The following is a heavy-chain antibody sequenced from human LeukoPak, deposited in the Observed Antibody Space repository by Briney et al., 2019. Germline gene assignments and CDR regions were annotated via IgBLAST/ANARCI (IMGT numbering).Heavy chain of an antibody. CDR2: ISSTSAYI. Sequence: GGSLRLSCAGSGFALKSYSLSWVRRAPGKGLEWVSSISSTSAYIYYADSVKGRFTISRDNVDNVVYLQMNSLGAEDTAVYYCARVAVSGPTGWFDSWGQGTLVIVSS. D-gene: IGHD2-8*02. V-gene: IGHV3-21*01. J-gene: IGHJ5*01. CDR1: GFALKSYS. CDR3: ARVAVSGPTGWFDS.